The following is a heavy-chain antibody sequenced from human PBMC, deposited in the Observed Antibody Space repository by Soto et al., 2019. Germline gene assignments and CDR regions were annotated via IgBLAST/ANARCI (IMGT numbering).Heavy chain of an antibody. CDR1: GGSMSSYY. D-gene: IGHD3-10*01. CDR3: ARVFGFGGMDV. J-gene: IGHJ6*02. V-gene: IGHV4-59*12. CDR2: IYYSGST. Sequence: SETLSLTCTVSGGSMSSYYWSWIRQPPGKGLECIGYIYYSGSTNYNPSLKSRVTISVDTSKNQFSLKLSSVTAADTAVYYCARVFGFGGMDVWGQGTTVTVSS.